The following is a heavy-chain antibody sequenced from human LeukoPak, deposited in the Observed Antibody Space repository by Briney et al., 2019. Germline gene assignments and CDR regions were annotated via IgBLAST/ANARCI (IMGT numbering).Heavy chain of an antibody. V-gene: IGHV3-23*01. J-gene: IGHJ4*02. CDR3: AKKMGTYRAFDY. Sequence: GGSLRLSCAASGFAFKSYSMYWVRQGPGKGLVWVASISDASFSINYADSVKGRFTISRDNSKNILYLQMNNLRAEDTAVYYCAKKMGTYRAFDYWGQGTLVTVSS. CDR1: GFAFKSYS. CDR2: ISDASFSI. D-gene: IGHD3-16*02.